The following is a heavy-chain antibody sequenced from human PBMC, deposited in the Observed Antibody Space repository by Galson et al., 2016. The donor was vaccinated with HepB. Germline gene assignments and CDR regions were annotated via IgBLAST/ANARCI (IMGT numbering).Heavy chain of an antibody. CDR3: ARDRYPYCAGDCYSPDAFDI. Sequence: SLRLSCAASGFSFSSSWMTWVRQSPGKGLEWVANIKQDGSYRHYVDSVKGRFTVSRDNAKNSLYLEMNSLRAEETALYYCARDRYPYCAGDCYSPDAFDIWGQGTMITVS. CDR2: IKQDGSYR. D-gene: IGHD2-21*02. CDR1: GFSFSSSW. V-gene: IGHV3-7*03. J-gene: IGHJ3*02.